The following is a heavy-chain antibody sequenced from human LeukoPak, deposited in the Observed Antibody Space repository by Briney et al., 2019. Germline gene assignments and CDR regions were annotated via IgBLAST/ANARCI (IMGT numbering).Heavy chain of an antibody. Sequence: PSGTLSLTCAVYGGSFSGYYWSWIRQPPGKGLEWIGEINHSGSTNYNPSLKSRVTISVDTSKNQFSLKLSSVTAADTAVYYCARGRIYGGNSLDYWGQGTLVTVSS. CDR2: INHSGST. V-gene: IGHV4-34*01. CDR3: ARGRIYGGNSLDY. J-gene: IGHJ4*02. D-gene: IGHD4-23*01. CDR1: GGSFSGYY.